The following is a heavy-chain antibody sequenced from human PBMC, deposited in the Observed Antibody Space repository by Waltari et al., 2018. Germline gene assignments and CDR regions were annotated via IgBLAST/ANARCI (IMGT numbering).Heavy chain of an antibody. Sequence: QVQLVQSGAEVKKPGASVKVSCKVSGNTLTELSMHWVRKAPGKGLEWMGGFDPEDGETIYAQKFQGRVTMTEDTSTDTAYMELSSLRSEDTAVYYCATVRKLVVYANDAFDIWGQGTMVTVSS. J-gene: IGHJ3*02. CDR2: FDPEDGET. V-gene: IGHV1-24*01. D-gene: IGHD2-8*02. CDR3: ATVRKLVVYANDAFDI. CDR1: GNTLTELS.